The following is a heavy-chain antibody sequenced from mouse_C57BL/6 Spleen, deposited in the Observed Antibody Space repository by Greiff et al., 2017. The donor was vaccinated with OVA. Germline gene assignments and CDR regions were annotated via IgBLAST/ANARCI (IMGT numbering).Heavy chain of an antibody. CDR1: GFNIKDYY. CDR2: IDPEDGDT. Sequence: EVQLQQSGAELVRPGASVKLSCTASGFNIKDYYMHWVKQRPEQGLEWIGRIDPEDGDTEYAPKFQGKATMTADTSSNTAYLQLSSLTSEDTAVYYCTFYYGSSYTWFAYWGQGTLVTVSA. V-gene: IGHV14-1*01. CDR3: TFYYGSSYTWFAY. J-gene: IGHJ3*01. D-gene: IGHD1-1*01.